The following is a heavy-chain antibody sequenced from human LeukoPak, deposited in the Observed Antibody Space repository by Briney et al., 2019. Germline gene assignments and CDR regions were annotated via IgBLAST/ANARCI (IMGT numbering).Heavy chain of an antibody. V-gene: IGHV3-23*01. D-gene: IGHD3-9*01. CDR3: AKNVLRYFDWWDY. CDR2: ISGSGGST. J-gene: IGHJ4*02. CDR1: GFTFSSYA. Sequence: PGGSLRLSCAASGFTFSSYAMSWVHPAPGKGLEWVSAISGSGGSTYYADSVKGRFTISRDNSKNTLYLQMNSLRAEDTAVYYCAKNVLRYFDWWDYWGQGTLVTVSS.